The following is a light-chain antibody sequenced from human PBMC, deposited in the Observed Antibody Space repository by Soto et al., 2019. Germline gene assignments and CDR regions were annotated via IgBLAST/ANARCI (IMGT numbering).Light chain of an antibody. CDR2: DAS. J-gene: IGKJ4*01. Sequence: EIVLTQSPATLYLSPGERATVSCRASQSVSSYLAWYQQKPGQAPRLLIYDASNRATGIPARFSGSGSGTDFTLTISSLEPEDVAVYYCQQRINWLTFGGGTKVDIK. CDR3: QQRINWLT. CDR1: QSVSSY. V-gene: IGKV3-11*01.